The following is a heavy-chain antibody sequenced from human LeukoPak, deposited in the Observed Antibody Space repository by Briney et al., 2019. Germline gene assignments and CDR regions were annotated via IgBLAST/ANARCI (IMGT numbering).Heavy chain of an antibody. D-gene: IGHD3-22*01. CDR2: IYYSGST. Sequence: SQTLSLTCTVSGGSISSGDYYWSWIRQSPGKGLEWIGYIYYSGSTYYNPSLKSRVTISVDTSKNQFSLKLSSVTAADTAVYYCARDRGYYYDSSGYYYVFGFDYWGQGTLVTVSS. J-gene: IGHJ4*02. CDR3: ARDRGYYYDSSGYYYVFGFDY. CDR1: GGSISSGDYY. V-gene: IGHV4-30-4*08.